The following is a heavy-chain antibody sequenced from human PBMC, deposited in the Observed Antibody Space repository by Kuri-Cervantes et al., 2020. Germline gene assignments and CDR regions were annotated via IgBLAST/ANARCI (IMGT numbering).Heavy chain of an antibody. Sequence: SVKVSCKASGGTFSSYAISWVRQAPGQGLEWMGGIIPIFATANYAQKFQGRVTMTRDTSTSTVYMELSSLRSEDTAVYYCARETGSGYYRGYFDYWGQGTLVTDSS. D-gene: IGHD3-22*01. J-gene: IGHJ4*02. CDR2: IIPIFATA. CDR3: ARETGSGYYRGYFDY. V-gene: IGHV1-69*05. CDR1: GGTFSSYA.